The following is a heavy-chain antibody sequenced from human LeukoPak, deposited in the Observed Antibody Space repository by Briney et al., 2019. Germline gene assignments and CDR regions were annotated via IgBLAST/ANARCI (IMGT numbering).Heavy chain of an antibody. V-gene: IGHV1-24*01. CDR3: ATGPGLAEYFQH. CDR2: FDLEDGET. CDR1: GYTLTELS. J-gene: IGHJ1*01. Sequence: GASVKVSCKVSGYTLTELSMHWVRQAPGKGLEWMGGFDLEDGETIYAQKFQGRVTMTEDTSTDTAYMELSSLRSEDTAVYYCATGPGLAEYFQHWGQGTLVTVSS.